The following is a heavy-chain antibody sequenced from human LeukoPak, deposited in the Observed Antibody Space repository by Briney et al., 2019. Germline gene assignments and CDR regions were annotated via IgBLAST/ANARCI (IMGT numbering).Heavy chain of an antibody. J-gene: IGHJ4*02. V-gene: IGHV3-48*01. CDR2: ITNSGNSK. CDR3: ARDRDYAFDY. D-gene: IGHD4-17*01. CDR1: GFTFSSYS. Sequence: PGGSLRLSCAASGFTFSSYSMNWVRQAPGKGLEWVSYITNSGNSKSYADSVKGRFTISRDNTKNSLYLQMNGLRAEDTAVYYCARDRDYAFDYWGQGTLVTVSS.